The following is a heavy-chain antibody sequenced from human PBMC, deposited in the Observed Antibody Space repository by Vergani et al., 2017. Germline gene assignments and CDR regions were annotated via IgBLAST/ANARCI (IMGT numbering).Heavy chain of an antibody. CDR2: ISAYNGNT. V-gene: IGHV1-18*01. CDR1: GYTFSTYG. D-gene: IGHD3-22*01. CDR3: ASPVYYYDSSGYHYYFDY. J-gene: IGHJ4*02. Sequence: QVQLVQSGAEVKKPGASVKVSCKASGYTFSTYGISWVRQAPGQGLEWMGWISAYNGNTNYPEKFQGRLTMTTDTSTSTAYMELSSLRSEDTAVYYCASPVYYYDSSGYHYYFDYWGQGTLVTVSS.